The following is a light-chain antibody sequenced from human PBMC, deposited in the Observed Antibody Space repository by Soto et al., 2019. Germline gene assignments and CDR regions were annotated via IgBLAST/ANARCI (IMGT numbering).Light chain of an antibody. J-gene: IGKJ2*01. CDR2: GAS. Sequence: EIVMTQSPATLSVSPGERATLSCRASQTISTNLAWYQQAPGQAPRLLISGASTRATGIPDRFSGSGSGTEFTLTISSLQSGDFAVYFCQQYNNWPYTFGQGTKLEI. CDR3: QQYNNWPYT. V-gene: IGKV3-15*01. CDR1: QTISTN.